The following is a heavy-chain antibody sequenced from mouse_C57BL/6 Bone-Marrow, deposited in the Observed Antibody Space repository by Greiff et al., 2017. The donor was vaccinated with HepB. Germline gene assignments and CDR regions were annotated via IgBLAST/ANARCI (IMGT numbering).Heavy chain of an antibody. CDR1: GFTFSDYG. J-gene: IGHJ4*01. CDR3: ARAPYYAMDY. V-gene: IGHV5-17*01. Sequence: EVNLVESGGGLVKPGGSLKLSCAASGFTFSDYGMHWVRQAPEKGLEWVAYISSGSSTIYYADTVKGRFTISRDNAKNTLFLQMTSLRSEDTTMYYCARAPYYAMDYWGQGTSVTVSS. CDR2: ISSGSSTI.